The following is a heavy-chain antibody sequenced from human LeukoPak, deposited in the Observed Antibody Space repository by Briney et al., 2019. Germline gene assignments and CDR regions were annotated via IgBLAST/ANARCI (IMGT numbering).Heavy chain of an antibody. CDR2: ISSSSSTI. V-gene: IGHV3-48*01. CDR1: GFTFSSYS. CDR3: ARGLGYSSGSGSIY. Sequence: GGSLRPSCAASGFTFSSYSMNWVRQAPGKGLEWVSYISSSSSTIYYADSVKGRFTISRDNAKNSLYLQMNSLRAEDTAVYYCARGLGYSSGSGSIYWGQGTLVTVSS. D-gene: IGHD6-19*01. J-gene: IGHJ4*02.